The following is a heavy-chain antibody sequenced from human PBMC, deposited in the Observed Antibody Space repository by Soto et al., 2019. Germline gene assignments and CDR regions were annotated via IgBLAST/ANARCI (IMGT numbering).Heavy chain of an antibody. J-gene: IGHJ6*02. CDR3: AAGSYNWNYDDYYYGMDV. CDR1: GFTFTSSA. CDR2: IVVGSGNT. D-gene: IGHD1-7*01. V-gene: IGHV1-58*01. Sequence: GASVKVSCKASGFTFTSSAVQWVRQARGQRLEWIGWIVVGSGNTNYAQKFQERVTITRDMSTSTAYMELSSLRSEDTAVYYCAAGSYNWNYDDYYYGMDVWGHGTTVTVSS.